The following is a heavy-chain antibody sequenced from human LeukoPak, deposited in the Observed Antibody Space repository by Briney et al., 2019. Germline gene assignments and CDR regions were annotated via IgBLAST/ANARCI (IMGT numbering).Heavy chain of an antibody. D-gene: IGHD3-22*01. CDR3: ARPSTHYYDSSDYFDS. V-gene: IGHV1-2*02. CDR1: GYIFTAYY. J-gene: IGHJ4*02. CDR2: INPNSDGT. Sequence: ASVKVSCKASGYIFTAYYMHWVRQAPGQGLEWMGWINPNSDGTSYAQKFQGRVTMTRDTSISTVYMELSRLRSDDTAVYYCARPSTHYYDSSDYFDSWGQGTLVTVSS.